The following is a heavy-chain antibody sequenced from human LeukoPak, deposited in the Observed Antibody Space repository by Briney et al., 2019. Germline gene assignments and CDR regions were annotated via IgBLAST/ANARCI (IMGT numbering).Heavy chain of an antibody. V-gene: IGHV4-30-2*01. CDR3: ARGTDTIAAAGTGAFNWFDP. CDR1: GGSISSGGYY. J-gene: IGHJ5*02. D-gene: IGHD6-13*01. Sequence: SETLSLTCTVSGGSISSGGYYWSWIRQPPGKGLEWIGYIYHSGSTYYNPSLKSRVTISVDTSKNQFSLKLSSVTAADTAVYYCARGTDTIAAAGTGAFNWFDPWGQGTLVTVSS. CDR2: IYHSGST.